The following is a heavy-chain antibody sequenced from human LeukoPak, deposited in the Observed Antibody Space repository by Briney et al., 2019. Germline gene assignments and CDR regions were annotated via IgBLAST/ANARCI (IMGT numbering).Heavy chain of an antibody. V-gene: IGHV1-2*02. CDR2: INPNSGGT. D-gene: IGHD2-8*01. CDR1: GYTFTGYY. J-gene: IGHJ4*02. Sequence: EASVKVSCKASGYTFTGYYIHWVRQAPGQGLEWLGWINPNSGGTNYAQNFQGRVTMTRDTSISSAYMELSSLRSDDTAIYYCARVWPCANGVCPDVYEYWGQGTLVTVSS. CDR3: ARVWPCANGVCPDVYEY.